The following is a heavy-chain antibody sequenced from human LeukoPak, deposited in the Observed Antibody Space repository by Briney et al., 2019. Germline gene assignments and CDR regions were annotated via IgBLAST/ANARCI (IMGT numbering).Heavy chain of an antibody. CDR1: GGSVNNGPYY. CDR2: IYYSGST. J-gene: IGHJ1*01. CDR3: ARSTGTAMVTHPLQH. Sequence: SQTLSLTCTVSGGSVNNGPYYWSWIRQPPGKGLEWIGYIYYSGSTNYNPSLKSRVTISVDTSKNQFSLKLSSVTAADTAVYYCARSTGTAMVTHPLQHWGQGTLVTVSS. V-gene: IGHV4-61*01. D-gene: IGHD5-18*01.